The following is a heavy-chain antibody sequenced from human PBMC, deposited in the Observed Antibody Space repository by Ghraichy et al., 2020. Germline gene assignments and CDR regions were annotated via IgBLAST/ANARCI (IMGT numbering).Heavy chain of an antibody. CDR2: INPNSGGT. Sequence: ASVKVSCKASGYTFTGSYIHWVRQAPGQGPEWMGQINPNSGGTNYAQKFQGRVTMTRDTSISTAYMELTSLRSDDTAIYYCARVGSGSYSPFDYWGQGTLVTVSS. CDR3: ARVGSGSYSPFDY. J-gene: IGHJ4*02. V-gene: IGHV1-2*06. D-gene: IGHD1-26*01. CDR1: GYTFTGSY.